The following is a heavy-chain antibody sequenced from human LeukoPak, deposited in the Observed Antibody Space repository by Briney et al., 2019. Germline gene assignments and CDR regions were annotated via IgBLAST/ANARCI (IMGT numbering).Heavy chain of an antibody. V-gene: IGHV4-39*07. D-gene: IGHD2-15*01. CDR1: GGSITTSSYY. CDR2: IYLSGYT. J-gene: IGHJ4*02. CDR3: AGSDLTQDYWDY. Sequence: KASETLSLTCNVSGGSITTSSYYWGWIRQPPGKGLERIARIYLSGYTYYNPSLKSRGTISVDTSKNQFSLKLTSVTAADTAVYYCAGSDLTQDYWDYWGQGTLVKVSS.